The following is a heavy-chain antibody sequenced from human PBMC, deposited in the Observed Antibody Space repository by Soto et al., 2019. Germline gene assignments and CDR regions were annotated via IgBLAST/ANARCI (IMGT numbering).Heavy chain of an antibody. J-gene: IGHJ4*02. D-gene: IGHD5-12*01. CDR2: INSNGGST. V-gene: IGHV3-64*01. CDR1: GFTFSDYY. CDR3: ARTSGYAFDY. Sequence: GGSLRLSCAASGFTFSDYYIHWVRQAPGKGLEYVSVINSNGGSTYYANSVKGRFTISRDNSKNTLYLQMGSLRAEDMAVYYCARTSGYAFDYWGLGTLVTVSS.